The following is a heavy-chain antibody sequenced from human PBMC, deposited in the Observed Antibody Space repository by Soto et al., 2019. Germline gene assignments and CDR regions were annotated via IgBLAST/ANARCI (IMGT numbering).Heavy chain of an antibody. V-gene: IGHV4-4*02. J-gene: IGHJ6*03. CDR1: SGSISSSNW. CDR3: ARIGKQWLVRYYYYYMDV. Sequence: SETLSLTCAVSSGSISSSNWWSWVRQPPGKGLEWIGEIYHSGSTNYNPSLKSRVTISVDKSKNQFSLKLSSVTAADTAVYYCARIGKQWLVRYYYYYMDVWGKGTTVTVSS. D-gene: IGHD6-19*01. CDR2: IYHSGST.